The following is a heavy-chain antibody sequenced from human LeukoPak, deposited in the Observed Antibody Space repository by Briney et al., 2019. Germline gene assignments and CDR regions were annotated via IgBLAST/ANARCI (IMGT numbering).Heavy chain of an antibody. CDR3: ARESVTEYSSGPYYYYYGMDV. Sequence: GGSLRLSCAASGFTFSSYAMSWVRQAPGKGLEWVANIKQDGSEKYYVDSVKGRFTISRDNAKNSLYLQMNSLRAEDTAVYYCARESVTEYSSGPYYYYYGMDVWGQGTTVTVSS. CDR1: GFTFSSYA. D-gene: IGHD6-19*01. CDR2: IKQDGSEK. J-gene: IGHJ6*02. V-gene: IGHV3-7*01.